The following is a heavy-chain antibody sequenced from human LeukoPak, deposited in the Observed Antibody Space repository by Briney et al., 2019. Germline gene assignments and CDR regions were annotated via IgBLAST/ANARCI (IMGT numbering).Heavy chain of an antibody. J-gene: IGHJ4*02. Sequence: GGSLRLSCAASGFTFSDYYMSWIRQAPGKELEWVAYISGSGSTVYYADSVKGRFTISRDNAKNSLYLQMNSPRAEDTALYYCARGIDYGDRRVDYWGQGTLVTVSS. CDR3: ARGIDYGDRRVDY. V-gene: IGHV3-11*01. D-gene: IGHD4-17*01. CDR1: GFTFSDYY. CDR2: ISGSGSTV.